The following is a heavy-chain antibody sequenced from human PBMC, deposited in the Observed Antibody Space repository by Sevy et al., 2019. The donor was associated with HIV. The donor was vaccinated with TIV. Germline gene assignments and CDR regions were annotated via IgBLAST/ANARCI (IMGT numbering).Heavy chain of an antibody. J-gene: IGHJ4*02. V-gene: IGHV4-59*01. Sequence: SETLSLTCTVSGGSISSYYWSWIRQPPGKGLEWIGYIYYSGSTNYNPSLKSRVTISVDTSKNQFFLKLSSVTAADTAVYYCASGYGSGSSYFDYWGQGTLVTVSS. CDR3: ASGYGSGSSYFDY. CDR1: GGSISSYY. CDR2: IYYSGST. D-gene: IGHD3-10*01.